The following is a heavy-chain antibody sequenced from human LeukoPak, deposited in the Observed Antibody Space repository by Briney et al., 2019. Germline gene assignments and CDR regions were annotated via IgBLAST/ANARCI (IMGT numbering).Heavy chain of an antibody. J-gene: IGHJ3*02. CDR2: INSGSSYI. Sequence: GGSLRFSCAAYAFTFSSNSMKWDGQGPGQGREWGSSINSGSSYICYADSVKGRFTISRDNAKSSVYLQLNSLRAEDTAVYYCARDQRGYSSGLFDAFDIWGQGTMVTVSS. CDR3: ARDQRGYSSGLFDAFDI. CDR1: AFTFSSNS. D-gene: IGHD6-19*01. V-gene: IGHV3-21*01.